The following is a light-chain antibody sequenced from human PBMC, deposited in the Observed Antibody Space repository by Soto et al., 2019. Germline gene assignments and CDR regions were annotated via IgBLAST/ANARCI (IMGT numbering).Light chain of an antibody. J-gene: IGKJ1*01. CDR3: QQYDGSPGT. Sequence: IVLTQSPGTLSLSPGERATLSCRPSQSISSSYLAWYQQKPGQAPRLLIYGASNRATAIPDRFSGSGSGTDFTLTISRLEPEEFAVYYCQQYDGSPGTFGQGTKV. V-gene: IGKV3-20*01. CDR2: GAS. CDR1: QSISSSY.